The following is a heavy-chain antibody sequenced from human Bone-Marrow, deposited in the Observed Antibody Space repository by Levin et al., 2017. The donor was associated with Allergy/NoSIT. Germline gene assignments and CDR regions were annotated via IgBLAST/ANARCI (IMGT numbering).Heavy chain of an antibody. D-gene: IGHD1-1*01. CDR1: GGSIISSNW. V-gene: IGHV4-4*02. Sequence: KAGGSLRLSCAVSGGSIISSNWWSWVRQAPGKGLEWIGEKSHSGSAVYSPSLKSRVTISVDKSQNQFSLTLNSLTAADTAIYYCARKTPDLDFDIWGRGTMVTVFS. CDR2: KSHSGSA. J-gene: IGHJ3*02. CDR3: ARKTPDLDFDI.